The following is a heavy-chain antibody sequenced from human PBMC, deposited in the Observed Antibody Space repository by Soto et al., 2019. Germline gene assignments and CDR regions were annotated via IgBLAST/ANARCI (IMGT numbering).Heavy chain of an antibody. CDR2: VYYTGST. CDR1: GGSISGSY. J-gene: IGHJ4*02. V-gene: IGHV4-59*01. Sequence: PSETLSLTCSVSGGSISGSYWSWIRQSPGKGLEWLGYVYYTGSTNHSPSLRSRVSISVDTSKNEFSLRLSSVTAADTAVYFCARSVAVPGAHIAYWRQGTQVTVSS. D-gene: IGHD6-19*01. CDR3: ARSVAVPGAHIAY.